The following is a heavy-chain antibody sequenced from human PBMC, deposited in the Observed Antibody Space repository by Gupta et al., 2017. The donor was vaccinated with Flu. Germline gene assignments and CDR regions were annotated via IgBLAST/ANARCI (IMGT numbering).Heavy chain of an antibody. D-gene: IGHD3-10*01. Sequence: EVQLVESGGGRVKPGGSLTLSCAASGFTFSSYSMHWVRQAPGKGLEWVSSISSSSSYIYYADSVKGRFTISRDNAKNSLYLQMNSLRAEDTAVYYCARGLYYGSGENWFDPWGQGTLVTVSS. J-gene: IGHJ5*02. V-gene: IGHV3-21*01. CDR2: ISSSSSYI. CDR1: GFTFSSYS. CDR3: ARGLYYGSGENWFDP.